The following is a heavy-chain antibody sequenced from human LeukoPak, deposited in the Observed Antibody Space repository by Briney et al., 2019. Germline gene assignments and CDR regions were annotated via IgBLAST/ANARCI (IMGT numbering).Heavy chain of an antibody. D-gene: IGHD4-17*01. CDR3: ARATTLYGDPEV. CDR1: GYTFTSYG. V-gene: IGHV1-18*01. CDR2: ISAYNGNT. Sequence: ASVKVSCKASGYTFTSYGITWVRQAPGQGLEWMGWISAYNGNTNYAQKLQGRVTMTTDTSTSTAYMELRSLRSDGTAVYYSARATTLYGDPEVWGQGTLVTVSS. J-gene: IGHJ4*02.